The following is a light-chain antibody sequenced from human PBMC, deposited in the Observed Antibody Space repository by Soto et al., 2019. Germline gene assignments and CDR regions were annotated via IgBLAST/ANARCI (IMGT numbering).Light chain of an antibody. Sequence: SYELTQPPSVSVAPGQTASITCGGNNIGSKSVHWYQQKPGQAPVLVVYDDSDRPSGIPELLSGSNSGNTATLTISRVETGDEADYYCQLWDSASDHVVFGGGTKLTVL. CDR3: QLWDSASDHVV. V-gene: IGLV3-21*02. J-gene: IGLJ2*01. CDR1: NIGSKS. CDR2: DDS.